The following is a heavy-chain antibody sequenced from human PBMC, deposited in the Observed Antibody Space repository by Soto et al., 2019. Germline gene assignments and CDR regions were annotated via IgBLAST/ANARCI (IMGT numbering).Heavy chain of an antibody. CDR3: VRDRRIYYSDPHDEFVASDYEV. D-gene: IGHD3-22*01. Sequence: QVQLIQSEAEVTKPGSSVRVSCTASGGIFGSHGFSWVRQAPGQRLERVGGFIPIFRTLTYTEKFQARVRIAADETTNTVYLDLSSLTSEDTAVDYCVRDRRIYYSDPHDEFVASDYEVWGQGTMVSVSS. CDR1: GGIFGSHG. V-gene: IGHV1-69*01. CDR2: FIPIFRTL. J-gene: IGHJ3*01.